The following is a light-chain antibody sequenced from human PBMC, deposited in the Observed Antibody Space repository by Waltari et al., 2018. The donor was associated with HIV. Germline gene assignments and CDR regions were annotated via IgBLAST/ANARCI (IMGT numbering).Light chain of an antibody. V-gene: IGLV2-11*01. J-gene: IGLJ1*01. CDR3: CSFAGSYTSYV. Sequence: QPALTQPRSVSGSPGQSVTISCTGTSSDVGGYNYVSWYQQHPGKAPKLMIYDVTKRPSGVPDRVSVSRSGNTASLTISGLQAEDEADDYCCSFAGSYTSYVFGTGTKVTVL. CDR2: DVT. CDR1: SSDVGGYNY.